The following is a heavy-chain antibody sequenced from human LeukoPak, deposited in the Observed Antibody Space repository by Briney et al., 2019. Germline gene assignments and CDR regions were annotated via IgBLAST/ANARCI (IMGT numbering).Heavy chain of an antibody. CDR2: IYTSGST. Sequence: PSETLSLTCTVSGGSISSYYWSWIRQPAGKGLEWIGRIYTSGSTNYNPSLKSRVTMSVDTSKNQFSLKLSSVTAADTAVYYCARTPAYYYDSSGYYYYFGYFDYWGQGTLVTVSS. CDR3: ARTPAYYYDSSGYYYYFGYFDY. V-gene: IGHV4-4*07. CDR1: GGSISSYY. D-gene: IGHD3-22*01. J-gene: IGHJ4*02.